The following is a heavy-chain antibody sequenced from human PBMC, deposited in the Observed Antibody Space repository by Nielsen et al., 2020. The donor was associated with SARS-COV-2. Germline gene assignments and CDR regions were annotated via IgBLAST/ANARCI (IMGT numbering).Heavy chain of an antibody. V-gene: IGHV4-34*01. CDR1: GGSFSGYY. J-gene: IGHJ4*02. D-gene: IGHD4-17*01. Sequence: SQTLSLTCAVYGGSFSGYYWSWIRQPPGKGLEWIGEINHSGSTNYNPSLKSRVTISVDTSKNQFSLKLSSVTAADTAVYYCARVDGDSDYWGQGTLVTVSS. CDR2: INHSGST. CDR3: ARVDGDSDY.